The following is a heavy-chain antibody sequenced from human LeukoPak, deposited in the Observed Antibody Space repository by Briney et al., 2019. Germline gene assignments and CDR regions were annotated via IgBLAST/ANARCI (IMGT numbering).Heavy chain of an antibody. CDR3: ARSSYDDNSGYYCSDY. D-gene: IGHD3-22*01. V-gene: IGHV4-34*01. CDR2: INLNGNT. J-gene: IGHJ4*02. Sequence: SETLSLTCAVYGVSFSGYYWSWIRQAPGKGLEWIGEINLNGNTNYNPSLKSRVTISVDTSKNQFSLNLSSVTAADTAVYYCARSSYDDNSGYYCSDYWGQGTLVTVSS. CDR1: GVSFSGYY.